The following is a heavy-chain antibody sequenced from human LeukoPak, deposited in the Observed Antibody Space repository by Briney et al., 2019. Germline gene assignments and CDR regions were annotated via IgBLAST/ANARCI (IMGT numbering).Heavy chain of an antibody. Sequence: SQTLSLTCTLSGGSISSYYWSWIRQPPGKGLEWIGYIYYSGSTNYNPSLKSRVTISEDTSKTQFSLKLSAVTAADTAVYYGARERVRGSGVIDYWGQGTLVTVSS. CDR2: IYYSGST. CDR3: ARERVRGSGVIDY. J-gene: IGHJ4*02. V-gene: IGHV4-59*01. CDR1: GGSISSYY. D-gene: IGHD3-10*01.